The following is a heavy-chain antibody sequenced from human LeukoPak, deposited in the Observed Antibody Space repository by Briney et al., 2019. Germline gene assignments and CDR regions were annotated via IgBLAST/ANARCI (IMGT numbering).Heavy chain of an antibody. Sequence: SETLSLTCTVSGGSISSYYWSWIRQPAGKGLEWIGRIYTSGSITYNPSLKSRVSMSVDTSKNQFSLKLSSVTAADTAVYYCATKTARGVAASRFDYWGQGTLVTVSS. V-gene: IGHV4-4*07. CDR1: GGSISSYY. D-gene: IGHD2-15*01. J-gene: IGHJ4*02. CDR2: IYTSGSI. CDR3: ATKTARGVAASRFDY.